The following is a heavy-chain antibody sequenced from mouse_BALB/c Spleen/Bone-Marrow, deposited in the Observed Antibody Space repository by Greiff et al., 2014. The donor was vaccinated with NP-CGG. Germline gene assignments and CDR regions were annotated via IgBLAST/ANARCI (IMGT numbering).Heavy chain of an antibody. J-gene: IGHJ3*01. CDR1: GYTFTDYA. D-gene: IGHD2-4*01. Sequence: VQLQQSGPELVRPGVSVKISCKGSGYTFTDYAMHWVKQSHAKSLEWIGVISTYSGNTNYNQKFKGKATMTVDKSSSTAYMELARLTSEDAAIYDGARGSRSTTDWFAYWGQGTLVTVSA. V-gene: IGHV1-67*01. CDR3: ARGSRSTTDWFAY. CDR2: ISTYSGNT.